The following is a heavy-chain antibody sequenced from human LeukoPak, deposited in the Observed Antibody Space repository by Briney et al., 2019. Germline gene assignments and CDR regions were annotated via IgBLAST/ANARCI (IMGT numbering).Heavy chain of an antibody. CDR1: GGSISSYY. D-gene: IGHD1-14*01. Sequence: SETLSLTCTVSGGSISSYYWSWIRQPPGKGLEWIGYIYHTGSTSYSPSLKSRVTISADTSQNQFSLKLSSVTAADTAVYYCARSRYYYYYYMDVWGKGTTVTVSS. V-gene: IGHV4-59*01. CDR3: ARSRYYYYYYMDV. CDR2: IYHTGST. J-gene: IGHJ6*03.